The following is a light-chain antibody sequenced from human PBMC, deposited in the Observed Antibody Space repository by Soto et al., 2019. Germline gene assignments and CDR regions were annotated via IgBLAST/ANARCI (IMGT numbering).Light chain of an antibody. J-gene: IGKJ1*01. CDR3: QQYDSYSWT. CDR1: QSISSW. V-gene: IGKV1-5*03. Sequence: DIQMTQSPSTLSASVGDRVTITCRAGQSISSWLAWYQQKPGKAPKLLIYKASTLKSGVPSRFSGSGSGTEFTLTISSLQPDDFATYYCQQYDSYSWTFGQGTKVDIK. CDR2: KAS.